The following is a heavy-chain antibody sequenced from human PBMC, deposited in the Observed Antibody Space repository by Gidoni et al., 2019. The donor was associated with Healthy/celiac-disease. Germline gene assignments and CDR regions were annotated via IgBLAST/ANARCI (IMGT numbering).Heavy chain of an antibody. CDR2: IRAYNGYT. CDR3: ARGGTGRLTPDF. Sequence: QLQLVQSGAEVQKPGASVKVSCKASGYTFTNYGSNCVRQAPGQGLEWMGWIRAYNGYTNYEQKLQGRVTMTADRSTSTAYMELTSLRSEDTAVYYCARGGTGRLTPDFWGQGTLVTVSS. CDR1: GYTFTNYG. D-gene: IGHD7-27*01. J-gene: IGHJ4*02. V-gene: IGHV1-18*04.